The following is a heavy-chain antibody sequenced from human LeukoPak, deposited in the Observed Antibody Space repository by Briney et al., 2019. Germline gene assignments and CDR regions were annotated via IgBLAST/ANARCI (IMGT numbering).Heavy chain of an antibody. J-gene: IGHJ6*03. D-gene: IGHD2-2*01. CDR2: INHSGST. Sequence: PSETLSLTCTVSGGSISSSSYYWGWIRQPPGKGLEWIGEINHSGSTNYNPSLKSRVTISVDTSKNQFSLKLSSVTAADTAVYYCARGLFCSSTSCAPNYYYYMDVWGKGTTVTVSS. V-gene: IGHV4-39*07. CDR3: ARGLFCSSTSCAPNYYYYMDV. CDR1: GGSISSSSYY.